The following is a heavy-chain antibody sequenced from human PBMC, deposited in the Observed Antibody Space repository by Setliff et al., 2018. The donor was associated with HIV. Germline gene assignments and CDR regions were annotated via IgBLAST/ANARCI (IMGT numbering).Heavy chain of an antibody. CDR3: ARPSSSSDY. D-gene: IGHD6-6*01. CDR2: INPNSGDT. J-gene: IGHJ4*02. CDR1: GYTFTGYY. Sequence: ASVKVSCKASGYTFTGYYIHWVRQAPGQGLEWVGRINPNSGDTNYAQKFQGRVTMTRDTSINTAYMDLGRLRSDDTAVYYCARPSSSSDYWGQGTLVTVSS. V-gene: IGHV1-2*06.